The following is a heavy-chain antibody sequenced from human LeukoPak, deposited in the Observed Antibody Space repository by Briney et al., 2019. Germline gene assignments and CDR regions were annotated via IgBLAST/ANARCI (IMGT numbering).Heavy chain of an antibody. J-gene: IGHJ4*02. CDR1: GFIFSTNW. D-gene: IGHD3-10*01. V-gene: IGHV3-7*01. CDR3: ARIGLYYSSRYYFDF. Sequence: GGSLRLSCAASGFIFSTNWMSWFRQAPGKGREWVANINQDGSEKYYVDSVKGRLTISRDNAKNSLYLQMNSLRAEDTAVYYCARIGLYYSSRYYFDFWGQGTLVTVSS. CDR2: INQDGSEK.